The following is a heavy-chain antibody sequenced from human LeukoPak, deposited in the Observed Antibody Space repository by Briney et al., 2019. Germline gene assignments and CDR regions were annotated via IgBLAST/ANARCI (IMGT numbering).Heavy chain of an antibody. CDR3: ARASVCGSCYSGAFDI. Sequence: ASVKVSCKASGYTFTSYDINWVRQATGQGLEWMGWMNPNSGNTGYAQKFQGRVTMTRNTSISTAYMELSSLRSEDTAVHYCARASVCGSCYSGAFDIWGQGTMVTVSS. J-gene: IGHJ3*02. D-gene: IGHD2-15*01. CDR2: MNPNSGNT. CDR1: GYTFTSYD. V-gene: IGHV1-8*01.